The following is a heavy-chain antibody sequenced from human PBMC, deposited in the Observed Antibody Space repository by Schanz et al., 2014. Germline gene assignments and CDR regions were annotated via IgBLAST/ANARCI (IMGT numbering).Heavy chain of an antibody. CDR2: VWSDGNTK. Sequence: VQLLESGGGVVRPGGSLRLSCAGSGFTFSRFGMHWVRQAPGKGPEWVALVWSDGNTKYYVDSVKGRFTISRDNSMNTLHLQMDGLRVEDTAVYYCARDAVALVPEYFMDVWGKGTPVTVSS. J-gene: IGHJ6*03. CDR1: GFTFSRFG. D-gene: IGHD2-15*01. CDR3: ARDAVALVPEYFMDV. V-gene: IGHV3-33*08.